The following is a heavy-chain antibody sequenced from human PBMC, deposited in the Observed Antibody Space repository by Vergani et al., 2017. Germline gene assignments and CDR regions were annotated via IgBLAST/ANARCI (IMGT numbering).Heavy chain of an antibody. CDR3: AKDGPSSGWYLRKDYYYYGMDV. V-gene: IGHV3-30*18. CDR1: GFTSSYYG. CDR2: ISYDGTQE. Sequence: QVHLVESGGGVVQPGRSLRLSCVVSGFTSSYYGMHWVRQAPGKGLEWVAVISYDGTQEYYADSVKGRFTISRDNSKNTLYLQMNSLRAEDTAVYYCAKDGPSSGWYLRKDYYYYGMDVWGQGTTVTVSS. D-gene: IGHD6-19*01. J-gene: IGHJ6*02.